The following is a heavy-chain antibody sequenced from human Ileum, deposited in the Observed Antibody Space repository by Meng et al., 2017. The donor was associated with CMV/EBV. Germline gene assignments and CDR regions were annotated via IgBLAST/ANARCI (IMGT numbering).Heavy chain of an antibody. CDR2: INHSGST. V-gene: IGHV4-34*01. J-gene: IGHJ4*02. CDR1: GGSFSGYY. Sequence: QVQLQQWGAGLLQPSETLSLTCAVYGGSFSGYYLSWIRQPPGKGLEWIGEINHSGSTDYNPSLKSRVTILQDTSKGQFSLKLTSVTAADTAVYYCARGQLVLNYWGQGTLVTVSS. D-gene: IGHD1-1*01. CDR3: ARGQLVLNY.